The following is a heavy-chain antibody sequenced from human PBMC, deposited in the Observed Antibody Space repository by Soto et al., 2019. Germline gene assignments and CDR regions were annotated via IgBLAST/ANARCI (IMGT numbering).Heavy chain of an antibody. V-gene: IGHV4-31*03. Sequence: QVQLQESGPGLVKPSQTLSLTCTVSGDSITSGGYYWSWIRQHPGKGLEWIGYMYYSGTTYYTYYNPSLKSRVTISVDTSTNQFSLKLCSVTAADTAVYYCARRRSRGFIPWGQGTLVTVSS. J-gene: IGHJ5*02. D-gene: IGHD3-22*01. CDR1: GDSITSGGYY. CDR3: ARRRSRGFIP. CDR2: MYYSGTTYYT.